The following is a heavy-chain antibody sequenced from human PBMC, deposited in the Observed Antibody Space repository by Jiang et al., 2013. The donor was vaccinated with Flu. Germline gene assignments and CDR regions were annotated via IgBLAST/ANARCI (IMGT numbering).Heavy chain of an antibody. CDR3: ACGYSYGMPPIDY. V-gene: IGHV3-33*01. CDR2: IWYDGSNK. J-gene: IGHJ4*02. D-gene: IGHD5-18*01. Sequence: AASGFTFSSYGMHWVRQAPGKGLEWVAVIWYDGSNKYYADSVKGRFTISRDNSKNTLYLQMNSLRAEDTAVYYCACGYSYGMPPIDYWGQGTLVTVSS. CDR1: GFTFSSYG.